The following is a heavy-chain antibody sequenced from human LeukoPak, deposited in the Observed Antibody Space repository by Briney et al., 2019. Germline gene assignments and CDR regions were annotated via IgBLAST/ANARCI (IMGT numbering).Heavy chain of an antibody. CDR3: ARHYYGSGSYEDFDY. D-gene: IGHD3-10*01. CDR1: GYSFTSYW. V-gene: IGHV5-10-1*01. Sequence: GESLKISCKGSGYSFTSYWISWVRQMPGKGLEWRGRIDPSDSYTNYSPSFQGHVTISADKSISTAYLQWSSLKASDTAMYYCARHYYGSGSYEDFDYWGQGTLVTVSS. J-gene: IGHJ4*02. CDR2: IDPSDSYT.